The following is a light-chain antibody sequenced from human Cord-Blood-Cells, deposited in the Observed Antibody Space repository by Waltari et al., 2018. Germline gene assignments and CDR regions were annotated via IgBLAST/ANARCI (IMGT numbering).Light chain of an antibody. CDR3: QQSYSTPIT. Sequence: DIQMTQSPSSLSASVGDRVTITCRASQSISSYLNWYQQKPGKAPELLIYAASSLQSGVPSRISGSGSGTDFTLTISSLQPEDSATYYCQQSYSTPITFGQGTRLEI. CDR2: AAS. J-gene: IGKJ5*01. V-gene: IGKV1-39*01. CDR1: QSISSY.